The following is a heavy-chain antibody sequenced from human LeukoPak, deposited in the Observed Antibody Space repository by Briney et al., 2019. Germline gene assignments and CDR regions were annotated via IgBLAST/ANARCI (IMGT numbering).Heavy chain of an antibody. V-gene: IGHV4-59*08. CDR3: ARADSFQQWQIPPDNAFDI. Sequence: SETLSLTCTVSGGSISSYYWSWIRQPPGKGLEWIGYIYYSGSTNYNPSLKSRVTISVDTSKNQFSLKLSSVTAADTAVYYCARADSFQQWQIPPDNAFDIWGQGTMVTVSS. CDR1: GGSISSYY. D-gene: IGHD6-19*01. J-gene: IGHJ3*02. CDR2: IYYSGST.